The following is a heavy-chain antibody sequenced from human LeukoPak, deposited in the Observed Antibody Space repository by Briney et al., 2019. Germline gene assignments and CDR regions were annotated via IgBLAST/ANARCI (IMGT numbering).Heavy chain of an antibody. CDR3: ARDRDGGVCTMDY. V-gene: IGHV1-2*06. D-gene: IGHD2-8*01. Sequence: ASVKVSCKTSGYTFIDYWIHWVRQAPGQGLEWMGRININSGGIDYAQKFQGRVTMTRATSISTAYMELSRLRFDDTAVYYCARDRDGGVCTMDYWGQGTLVRVSS. J-gene: IGHJ4*02. CDR2: ININSGGI. CDR1: GYTFIDYW.